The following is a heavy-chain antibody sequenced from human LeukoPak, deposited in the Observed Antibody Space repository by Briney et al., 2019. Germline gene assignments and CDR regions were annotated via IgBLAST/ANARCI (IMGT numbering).Heavy chain of an antibody. CDR3: ARTFVVVSDYGMDV. Sequence: ASVKVSCKASGYTFTGYYIHWVRQAPGQGLEWMGRINPNSGGTNYAQNFQGRVPMTRDTSISTAYMELSRLRSDDTAVYYCARTFVVVSDYGMDVWGQGTTVTVSS. D-gene: IGHD2-2*01. CDR1: GYTFTGYY. J-gene: IGHJ6*02. V-gene: IGHV1-2*02. CDR2: INPNSGGT.